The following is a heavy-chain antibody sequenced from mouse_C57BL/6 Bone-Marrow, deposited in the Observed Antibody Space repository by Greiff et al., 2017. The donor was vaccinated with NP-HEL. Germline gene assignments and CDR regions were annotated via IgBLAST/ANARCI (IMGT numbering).Heavy chain of an antibody. D-gene: IGHD2-4*01. V-gene: IGHV1-42*01. CDR2: INPSTGGT. CDR1: GYSFTGYY. Sequence: EVKLQESGPELVKPGASVKISCKASGYSFTGYYMNWVKQSPEKSLEWIGEINPSTGGTTYNQKFKAKATLTVDKSSSTAYMQLKSLTSEDSAVYYCAREVLYLYDYDAYFDVWGTGTTVTVSS. CDR3: AREVLYLYDYDAYFDV. J-gene: IGHJ1*03.